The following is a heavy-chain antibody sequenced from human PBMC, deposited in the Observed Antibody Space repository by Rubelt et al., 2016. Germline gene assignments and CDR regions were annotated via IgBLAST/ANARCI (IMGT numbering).Heavy chain of an antibody. CDR3: ARGGAAAADDNDAFDI. CDR1: GGTFSSYA. J-gene: IGHJ3*02. CDR2: IIPIFGTA. V-gene: IGHV1-69*01. Sequence: QVQLVQSGAEVKKPGSSVKVSCKASGGTFSSYAISWVRQAPGQGLEWMGGIIPIFGTANYAQKFQGRVTITAAESTSTAYMELGSLRSEDTAVYYCARGGAAAADDNDAFDIWGQGTMVTVSS. D-gene: IGHD6-13*01.